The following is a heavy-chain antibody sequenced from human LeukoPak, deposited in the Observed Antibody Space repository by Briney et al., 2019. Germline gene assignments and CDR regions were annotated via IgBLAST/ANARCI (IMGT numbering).Heavy chain of an antibody. Sequence: GGSLRLSCAASGFTFSSYSMNWVRQAPGKGLEWVSSISSSSSYIYYADSVKGRFTISRDNSKNTLYLQMNSLRAEDTAVYYCARLYYYDSSGYPYWGQGTLVTVSS. CDR1: GFTFSSYS. D-gene: IGHD3-22*01. J-gene: IGHJ4*02. V-gene: IGHV3-21*04. CDR3: ARLYYYDSSGYPY. CDR2: ISSSSSYI.